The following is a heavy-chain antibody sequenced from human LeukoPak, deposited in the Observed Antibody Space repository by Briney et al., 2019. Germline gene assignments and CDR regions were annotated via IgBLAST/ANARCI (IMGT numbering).Heavy chain of an antibody. Sequence: SETLSLTCSVSSDSISTHSWSWIRQAAGKRLEWIGHISPSGNTNYNPSLKSRVTMSVDTSKNHFSLKLSSVTAADTAVYYCASGERGYSYGPLDYWGQGTLVTVSS. CDR2: ISPSGNT. V-gene: IGHV4-4*07. CDR3: ASGERGYSYGPLDY. CDR1: SDSISTHS. J-gene: IGHJ4*02. D-gene: IGHD5-18*01.